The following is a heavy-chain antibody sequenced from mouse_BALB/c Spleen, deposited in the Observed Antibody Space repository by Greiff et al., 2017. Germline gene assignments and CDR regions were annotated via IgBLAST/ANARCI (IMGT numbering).Heavy chain of an antibody. D-gene: IGHD4-1*01. J-gene: IGHJ2*01. Sequence: VQLMESGPGLVAPSQSLSITCTVSGFSLTSYDISWIRQPPGKGLEWLGVIWTGGGTNYNSAFMSRLSISKDNSKSQVFLKMNSLQTDDTAIYYCVRDGRSYYFDYWGQGTTLTVSS. CDR3: VRDGRSYYFDY. V-gene: IGHV2-9-2*01. CDR1: GFSLTSYD. CDR2: IWTGGGT.